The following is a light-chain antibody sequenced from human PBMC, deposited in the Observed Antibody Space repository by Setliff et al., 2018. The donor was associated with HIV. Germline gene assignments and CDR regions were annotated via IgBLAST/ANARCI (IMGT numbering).Light chain of an antibody. V-gene: IGLV2-11*01. CDR1: SSDIGAYDY. Sequence: QSVLAQPRSVSGSRGQSITFSCTGTSSDIGAYDYVSWYQQHPGKAPKLITYGVDKRPSGVPTRFSGFKSGNTASLTIYGLQPEDEADYFCCSYAGSSTVVFGGGTKVTVL. J-gene: IGLJ2*01. CDR3: CSYAGSSTVV. CDR2: GVD.